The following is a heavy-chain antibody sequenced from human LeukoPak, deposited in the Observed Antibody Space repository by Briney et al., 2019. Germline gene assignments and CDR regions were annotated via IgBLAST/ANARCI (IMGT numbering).Heavy chain of an antibody. CDR1: GFTVSSDY. D-gene: IGHD6-19*01. Sequence: AGGSLRLSCAASGFTVSSDYMSWVRQAPGKGLEWVSVIYSGGSTYYADSVKGRFTISRDNSKNTLYLQMNSLRAEDTAVYYCASEGYSGGWTGHAFDIWGQGTMVTVSS. CDR3: ASEGYSGGWTGHAFDI. V-gene: IGHV3-53*01. J-gene: IGHJ3*02. CDR2: IYSGGST.